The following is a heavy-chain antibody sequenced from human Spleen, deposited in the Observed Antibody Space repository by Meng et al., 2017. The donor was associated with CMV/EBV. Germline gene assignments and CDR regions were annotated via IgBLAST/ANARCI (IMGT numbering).Heavy chain of an antibody. CDR1: GYTFTSFD. CDR3: AREGGSSYYYYYGMDV. J-gene: IGHJ6*02. CDR2: MNPNTGAS. D-gene: IGHD1-26*01. Sequence: ASVKVSCKASGYTFTSFDINWVRQAPGQGLEWMGWMNPNTGASDSAQKFQGRVTMTRDTSITTASMEVTNLRSDDTAVYYCAREGGSSYYYYYGMDVWGQGTTVTVSS. V-gene: IGHV1-8*01.